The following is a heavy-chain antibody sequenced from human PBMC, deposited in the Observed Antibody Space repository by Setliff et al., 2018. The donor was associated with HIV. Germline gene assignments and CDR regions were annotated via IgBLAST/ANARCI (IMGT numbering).Heavy chain of an antibody. CDR3: ARGHTWNYYGGDYFDY. CDR2: MFHSGNT. D-gene: IGHD1-7*01. Sequence: SETLSLTCAVSGYSISNGYYWGWLRQSPGKGLEWIGSMFHSGNTNYNPSLESRVSISLDTSKNQFSLRLSSVTTTDTAVYYCARGHTWNYYGGDYFDYWGQGSLVTVSS. J-gene: IGHJ4*02. V-gene: IGHV4-38-2*01. CDR1: GYSISNGYY.